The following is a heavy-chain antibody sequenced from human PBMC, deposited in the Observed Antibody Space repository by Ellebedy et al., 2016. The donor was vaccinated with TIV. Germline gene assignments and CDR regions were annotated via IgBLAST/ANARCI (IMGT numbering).Heavy chain of an antibody. CDR2: IYYSGST. Sequence: SGPTLVKPTQTLTLTCTFSGFSLSTSGMCVSWIRQPPGKALEWLGYIYYSGSTNYNPSLKSRVAISVDTSKNQFSLKLSSVTAADTAVYYCARLVARPGIAALDAFDIWGQGTMVTVSS. D-gene: IGHD6-6*01. CDR1: GFSLSTSGMC. CDR3: ARLVARPGIAALDAFDI. J-gene: IGHJ3*02. V-gene: IGHV4-61*08.